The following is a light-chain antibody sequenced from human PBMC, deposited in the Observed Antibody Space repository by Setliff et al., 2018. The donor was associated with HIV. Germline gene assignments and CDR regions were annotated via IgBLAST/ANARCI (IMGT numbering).Light chain of an antibody. CDR2: QAT. J-gene: IGLJ1*01. CDR1: SGDVGGYDF. V-gene: IGLV2-23*01. CDR3: CSNTGSNTFV. Sequence: QSVLTQPASVSGSPGQSITISCTGTSGDVGGYDFVSWYQQHPGKAPKLIIYQATRRPSGVSNRFSGSKSGNVASLTISGLQAEDEADYYCCSNTGSNTFVFGTGTKVTV.